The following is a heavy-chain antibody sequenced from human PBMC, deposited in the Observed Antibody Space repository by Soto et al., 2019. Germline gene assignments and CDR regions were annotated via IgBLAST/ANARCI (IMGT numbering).Heavy chain of an antibody. D-gene: IGHD1-26*01. Sequence: PGWSLRLSCASSVFSLIGSAIHWVRQASGKGLEWVGRVRSKVDRYATAYGASVTGRFTISRDDSENTAYLQMNSLKTEDTAVYYCTRQLVGEATIYYYYYGMDVWGQGTTVTVSS. CDR2: VRSKVDRYAT. CDR1: VFSLIGSA. J-gene: IGHJ6*02. CDR3: TRQLVGEATIYYYYYGMDV. V-gene: IGHV3-73*01.